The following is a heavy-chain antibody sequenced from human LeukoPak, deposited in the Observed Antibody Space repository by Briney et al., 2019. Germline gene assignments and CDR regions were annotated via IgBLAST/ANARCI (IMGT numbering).Heavy chain of an antibody. D-gene: IGHD5-18*01. CDR2: INEDGSIT. V-gene: IGHV3-74*01. CDR3: AREGYSYGKAPDY. CDR1: GFTFRTYW. Sequence: GGSLRLSCAVSGFTFRTYWMHWVRQVPGEGLVWVSRINEDGSITNYADSVKGRFTISRDNAKNSLYLQMNSLRAEDTAVYYCAREGYSYGKAPDYWGQGTLVTVSS. J-gene: IGHJ4*02.